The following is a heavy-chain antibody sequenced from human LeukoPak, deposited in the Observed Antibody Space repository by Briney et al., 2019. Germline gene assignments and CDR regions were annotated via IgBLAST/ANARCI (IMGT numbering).Heavy chain of an antibody. CDR3: ARGLMITFGGAPDY. D-gene: IGHD3-16*01. V-gene: IGHV1-2*02. CDR2: INPNSGGT. J-gene: IGHJ4*02. Sequence: ASVKVSCKASGYTFTGYYMHWVRQAPGQGLEWMGWINPNSGGTNYAQKFQGRVTMTRDTSISTAYMELSRLRSDDTAVYYCARGLMITFGGAPDYWGQGTLVTVSS. CDR1: GYTFTGYY.